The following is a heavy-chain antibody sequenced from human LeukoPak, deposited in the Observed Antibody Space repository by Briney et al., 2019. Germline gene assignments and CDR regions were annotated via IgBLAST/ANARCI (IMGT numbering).Heavy chain of an antibody. D-gene: IGHD2-2*01. Sequence: SVRVSCKASGGTFSSYGISWVRQAPGQGLEWMGGIIPIFGTANYAQKFQGRVTITADESTSTAYMELSSLRSEDTAVYYCARDGYCSSTSCYYFDYWGQGTMVTVSS. J-gene: IGHJ4*02. CDR1: GGTFSSYG. CDR3: ARDGYCSSTSCYYFDY. V-gene: IGHV1-69*01. CDR2: IIPIFGTA.